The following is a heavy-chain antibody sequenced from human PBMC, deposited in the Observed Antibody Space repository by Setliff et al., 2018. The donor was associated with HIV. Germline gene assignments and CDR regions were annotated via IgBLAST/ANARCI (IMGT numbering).Heavy chain of an antibody. J-gene: IGHJ4*02. CDR3: ARHVSDYDILTGYYNKHFDY. Sequence: SSETLSLTCSVSNDFITSTYYWGWIRQPPGKGLEWIGSIYYSGSTYYNPSLKSRVTISVDTSKNQFSLTLPSVTAADTAVYYCARHVSDYDILTGYYNKHFDYWGPGTLVTVSS. D-gene: IGHD3-9*01. CDR2: IYYSGST. V-gene: IGHV4-39*01. CDR1: NDFITSTYY.